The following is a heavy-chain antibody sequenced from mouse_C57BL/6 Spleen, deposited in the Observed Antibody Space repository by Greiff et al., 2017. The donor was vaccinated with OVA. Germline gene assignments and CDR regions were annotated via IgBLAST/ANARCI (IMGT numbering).Heavy chain of an antibody. CDR2: INPSSGYT. D-gene: IGHD2-2*01. V-gene: IGHV1-4*01. J-gene: IGHJ2*01. Sequence: QVQLQQSGAELARPGASVKMSCKASGYTFTSYTMPWVKQRPGQGLEWIGYINPSSGYTKYNQKFKDKATLTADKSSSTAYMQLSSLTSEDSAVYYCARPYGYDGVYFDYWGQGTTLTVSS. CDR1: GYTFTSYT. CDR3: ARPYGYDGVYFDY.